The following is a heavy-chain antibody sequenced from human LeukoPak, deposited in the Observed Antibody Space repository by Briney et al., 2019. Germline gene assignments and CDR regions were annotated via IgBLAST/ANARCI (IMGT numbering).Heavy chain of an antibody. CDR3: ASSLLWFGELSDWYYFDY. D-gene: IGHD3-10*01. V-gene: IGHV4-59*01. CDR2: IYYSGNT. CDR1: GDSISSYY. Sequence: SETLSLTCTVSGDSISSYYWSWIRQPPGKGLEWIGYIYYSGNTKYNPSLKSRVTISVDTSKNQFSLKLSSVTAADTAVYYCASSLLWFGELSDWYYFDYWGQGTLVTVSS. J-gene: IGHJ4*02.